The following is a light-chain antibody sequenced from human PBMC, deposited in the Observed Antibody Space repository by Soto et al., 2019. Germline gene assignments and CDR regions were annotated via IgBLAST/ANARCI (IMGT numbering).Light chain of an antibody. CDR2: DVS. CDR1: SSDVGGYNY. J-gene: IGLJ2*01. CDR3: SSYTYTSTVV. Sequence: QSALTQPASVSGSPGKSITISCTGTSSDVGGYNYVSWYQQHPGKAPKLMIYDVSSRPSGVSNRFSGSKSGNTASLTISGLQAEDEADYYCSSYTYTSTVVFGGGTKLTVL. V-gene: IGLV2-14*01.